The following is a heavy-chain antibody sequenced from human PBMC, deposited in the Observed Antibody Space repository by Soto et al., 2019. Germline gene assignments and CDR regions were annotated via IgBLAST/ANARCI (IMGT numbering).Heavy chain of an antibody. D-gene: IGHD3-22*01. J-gene: IGHJ4*02. V-gene: IGHV1-69*12. CDR2: IISIFGTA. CDR3: ARRDYDSSGYYDLGY. CDR1: GGTFSSYA. Sequence: QVQLVQSGAEVKKPGSSVKVSCKASGGTFSSYAISWVRQAPGQGLEWMGGIISIFGTADYAQKCQGRVTITADESTSTAYMELSSLRSGDTAVYYCARRDYDSSGYYDLGYWGQGTLVTVSS.